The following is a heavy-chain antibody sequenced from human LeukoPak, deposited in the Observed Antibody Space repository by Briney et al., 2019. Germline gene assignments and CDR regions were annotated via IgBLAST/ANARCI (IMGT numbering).Heavy chain of an antibody. J-gene: IGHJ4*02. CDR1: VGSISSGGYY. D-gene: IGHD4-23*01. CDR3: AREYYGDNGPTFDY. V-gene: IGHV4-31*01. CDR2: IYYSGST. Sequence: SEALSLTCTVSVGSISSGGYYWSWIRQHPGKGLEWIGYIYYSGSTYYNPSLKSPFTISVDTSKNQFYLKPSSVTHADTAVYYCAREYYGDNGPTFDYWGQGTLVTVSS.